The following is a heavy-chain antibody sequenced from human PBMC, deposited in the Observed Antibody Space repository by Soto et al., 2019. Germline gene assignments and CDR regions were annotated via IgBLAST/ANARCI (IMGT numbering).Heavy chain of an antibody. Sequence: QVQLVQSGAEVKKPGSSVKVSCKASGGSFSKYAISWVRQAPGQGLEWMGGIIAMFGSANYAQKFQGRVTITAYESTSTAYMELSSLRSEDTAVYYCANSPETGQYYYYGMDVWGQGTTVTVSS. V-gene: IGHV1-69*12. CDR1: GGSFSKYA. CDR3: ANSPETGQYYYYGMDV. CDR2: IIAMFGSA. J-gene: IGHJ6*02. D-gene: IGHD3-9*01.